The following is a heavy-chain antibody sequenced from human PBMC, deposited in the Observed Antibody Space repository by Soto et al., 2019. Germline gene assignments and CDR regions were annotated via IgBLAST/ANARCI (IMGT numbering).Heavy chain of an antibody. V-gene: IGHV1-18*01. Sequence: ASVKVSCKASGYTFTRYGISWVRHAPGQGFEWMGWISAYNGNTNYAQKLQGRVTMTTDTSTSTAYMELRSLRSDDTAVYYCARGHHYDFRRRSDAFDIWGQRTMVTVSS. CDR2: ISAYNGNT. D-gene: IGHD3-3*01. J-gene: IGHJ3*02. CDR3: ARGHHYDFRRRSDAFDI. CDR1: GYTFTRYG.